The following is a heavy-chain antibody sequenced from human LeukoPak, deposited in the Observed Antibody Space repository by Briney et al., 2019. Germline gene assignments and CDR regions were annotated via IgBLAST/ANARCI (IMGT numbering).Heavy chain of an antibody. V-gene: IGHV4-59*01. J-gene: IGHJ4*02. CDR2: IYYGGTT. Sequence: SETLSLTCTVSGGSISRYFWSWIRQPPGKGLEWIAYIYYGGTTNYNPSLKSRVTISVDTSENQFSLKLNSVTAADTAVYHCARVRALSYYDSSGDLYYFDYWGQGTLVTVSS. D-gene: IGHD3-22*01. CDR1: GGSISRYF. CDR3: ARVRALSYYDSSGDLYYFDY.